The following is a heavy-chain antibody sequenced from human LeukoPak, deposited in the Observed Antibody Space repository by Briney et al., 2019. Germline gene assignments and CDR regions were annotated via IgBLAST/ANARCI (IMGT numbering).Heavy chain of an antibody. Sequence: GESLKISCKGSGSSFTSYWIGWVRQMPGKVLEWMGIIYPGDSDTRYSPSFQGQVTISADKSISPAYLPCSSLKASTTALYFRAIASGSNNRFDPGGQGTLVTVSS. J-gene: IGHJ5*02. D-gene: IGHD3-10*01. CDR1: GSSFTSYW. CDR2: IYPGDSDT. CDR3: AIASGSNNRFDP. V-gene: IGHV5-51*01.